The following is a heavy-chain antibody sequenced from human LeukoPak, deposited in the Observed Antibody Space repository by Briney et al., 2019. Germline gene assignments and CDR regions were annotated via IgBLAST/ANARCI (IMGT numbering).Heavy chain of an antibody. Sequence: ASVKVSCKTSGFTFSGYGFNWVRQAPGQGLEWMGWISAHNGDTKYAQKFQGRVTITTDESTSTAYMELSSLRSEDTAVYYCAIEIRLARSSWGQGTLVTVSS. CDR2: ISAHNGDT. J-gene: IGHJ5*02. CDR1: GFTFSGYG. V-gene: IGHV1-18*01. D-gene: IGHD6-25*01. CDR3: AIEIRLARSS.